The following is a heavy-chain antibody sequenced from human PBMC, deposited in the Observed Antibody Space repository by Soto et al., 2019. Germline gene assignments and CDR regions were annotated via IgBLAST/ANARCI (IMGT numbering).Heavy chain of an antibody. V-gene: IGHV4-31*03. CDR3: ARAYGSGYMDV. Sequence: QVQLQESGPGLVKPSQTLSLTCTVSGGSISSGGYYWSWIRQHPGKGLEWIGYIYSSGSTYYNPSRKSRVTISVDTSKNQFSLQLSSVTAADMAVYYCARAYGSGYMDVWGQGTTVTVSS. J-gene: IGHJ6*02. CDR2: IYSSGST. D-gene: IGHD3-10*01. CDR1: GGSISSGGYY.